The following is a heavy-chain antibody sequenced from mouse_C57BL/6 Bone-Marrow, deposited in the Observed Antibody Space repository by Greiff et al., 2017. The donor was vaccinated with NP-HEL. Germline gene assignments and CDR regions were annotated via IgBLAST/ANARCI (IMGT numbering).Heavy chain of an antibody. V-gene: IGHV8-12*01. J-gene: IGHJ2*01. D-gene: IGHD2-1*01. CDR1: GFSLSTSGMG. Sequence: QVTLKVSGPGILQSSQTLSLPCSFSGFSLSTSGMGVSWIRQPSGKGLEWLAHIYWDDAKRHNPSLKSRLTISKDTSINQVFLKITSVDTADTATYYCARRAEGNSEFDYWGQGTTLTVSS. CDR2: IYWDDAK. CDR3: ARRAEGNSEFDY.